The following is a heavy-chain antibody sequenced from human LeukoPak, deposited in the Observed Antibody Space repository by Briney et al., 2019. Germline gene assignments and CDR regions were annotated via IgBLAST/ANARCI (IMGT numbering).Heavy chain of an antibody. CDR1: GFTCRDHW. CDR2: INGCETST. CDR3: ARVPGSRLVRTPGGYFDY. D-gene: IGHD6-19*01. Sequence: GGSLTLSCEASGFTCRDHWMHWVRQGPGKGLVWVSRINGCETSTAYEDSVKGRFTISRDNARNTLYLQMTSLRAEDTAMYYCARVPGSRLVRTPGGYFDYWGQGTLVTVSS. V-gene: IGHV3-74*01. J-gene: IGHJ4*02.